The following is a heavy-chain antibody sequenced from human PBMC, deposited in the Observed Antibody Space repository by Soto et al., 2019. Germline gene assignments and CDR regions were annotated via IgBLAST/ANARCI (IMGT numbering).Heavy chain of an antibody. J-gene: IGHJ6*02. V-gene: IGHV1-18*01. CDR2: ISAYNGNT. CDR3: ARDPQYSSSGYQPYYYGMDV. D-gene: IGHD6-13*01. Sequence: ASVKVSCKASGYTFTSYGISWVRQAPGQGLEWMGWISAYNGNTNYAQKLQGRVTMTTDTSTSTAYMELRSLRSDDTAVYYCARDPQYSSSGYQPYYYGMDVCGQGTTVTVSS. CDR1: GYTFTSYG.